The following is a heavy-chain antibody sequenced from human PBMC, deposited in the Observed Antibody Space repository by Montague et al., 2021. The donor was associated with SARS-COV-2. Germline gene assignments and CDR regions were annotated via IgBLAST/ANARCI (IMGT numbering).Heavy chain of an antibody. J-gene: IGHJ3*02. CDR2: IYDGGAV. V-gene: IGHV4-59*01. CDR3: VRDHPYRGARGAFDI. CDR1: GGSITGYY. D-gene: IGHD3-10*01. Sequence: SETLSLTCTVSGGSITGYYWRCLRRSPGKGLEWIAYIYDGGAVNYNPSLGSRVTISADTSKNQLSLKVNSVTAADTAVYYCVRDHPYRGARGAFDIWGQGTVVTVSS.